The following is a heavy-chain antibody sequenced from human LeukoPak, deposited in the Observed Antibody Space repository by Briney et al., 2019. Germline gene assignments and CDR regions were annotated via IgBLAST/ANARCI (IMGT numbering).Heavy chain of an antibody. D-gene: IGHD3-9*01. CDR2: IYSTGST. CDR3: ARDEADILTNYPAAFDI. J-gene: IGHJ3*02. CDR1: GGSFTNYY. Sequence: SETLSLTCTVSGGSFTNYYWNWSRQPAGKALEWIGRIYSTGSTNYNPSVSSRVTMSVDTSKNQFSLKLTSVTAADTAVYYCARDEADILTNYPAAFDIWGQGTMVTVSS. V-gene: IGHV4-4*07.